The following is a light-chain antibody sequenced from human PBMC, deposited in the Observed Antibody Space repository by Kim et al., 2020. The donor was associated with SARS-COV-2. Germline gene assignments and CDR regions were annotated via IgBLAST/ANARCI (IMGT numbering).Light chain of an antibody. Sequence: SYELTQPPSVSVSPGQTARITCSGDALPKQYAYWYQQKPGQAPVLVIYKDSERPSGTPERFSGSSSGTTVTLTISGVQAEDEADYYCQSADSSGTYWVFGGGTQLTVL. J-gene: IGLJ3*02. CDR3: QSADSSGTYWV. CDR2: KDS. CDR1: ALPKQY. V-gene: IGLV3-25*03.